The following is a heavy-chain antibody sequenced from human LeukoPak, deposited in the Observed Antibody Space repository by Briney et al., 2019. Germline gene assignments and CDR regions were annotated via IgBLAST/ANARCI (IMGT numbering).Heavy chain of an antibody. D-gene: IGHD5-12*01. Sequence: ASVKVSCKASGCSFTSHYMHCVRQAPGKGLEWMGLINPHGTATRYAESFQGRLTLTMDLSKSTVYMELSSLRSEDTAVYYCARAPGEGGYDSEYMDVWGKGTTVIVSS. CDR1: GCSFTSHY. CDR3: ARAPGEGGYDSEYMDV. J-gene: IGHJ6*03. V-gene: IGHV1-46*01. CDR2: INPHGTAT.